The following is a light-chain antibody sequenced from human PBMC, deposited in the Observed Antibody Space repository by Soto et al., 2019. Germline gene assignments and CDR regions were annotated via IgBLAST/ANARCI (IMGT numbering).Light chain of an antibody. CDR2: DAS. Sequence: EIVLTQSPATLSLSPGERATLSCRASQSVSSYLAWYQQKPGQAPRLLIYDASNRATGIPARFSGSGSGTDFTLTISGLEHEDFAVYYWQQRSNWPPYTFGQGTKLEIK. CDR3: QQRSNWPPYT. CDR1: QSVSSY. V-gene: IGKV3-11*01. J-gene: IGKJ2*01.